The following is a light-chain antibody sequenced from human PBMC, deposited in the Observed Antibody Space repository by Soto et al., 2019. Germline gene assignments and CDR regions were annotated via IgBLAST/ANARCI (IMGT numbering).Light chain of an antibody. J-gene: IGKJ1*01. CDR2: GAS. Sequence: EIVLTQSPGTLSLSPGERVALSCRTSQTVTFSYLAWYQQKPGQAPRLLIFGASTRATGIPDRFRGSGSGTDFTLTITSLEPEDFGVYYCHQYGSSPQTFGQGTKVEIK. CDR3: HQYGSSPQT. CDR1: QTVTFSY. V-gene: IGKV3-20*01.